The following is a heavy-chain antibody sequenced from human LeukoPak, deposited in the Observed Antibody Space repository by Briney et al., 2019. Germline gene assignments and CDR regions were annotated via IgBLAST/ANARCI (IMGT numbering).Heavy chain of an antibody. D-gene: IGHD6-13*01. CDR3: ARDSADSSSWYIGAFDI. V-gene: IGHV3-7*03. Sequence: GGSLRLSCAASGFTFSSYWMSWVRQAPGKGLGWVANIKQDGSEKYYVDSVKGRFTISRDNAKNSLYLQMNSLRAEDTAVYYCARDSADSSSWYIGAFDIWGQGTMVTVSS. J-gene: IGHJ3*02. CDR1: GFTFSSYW. CDR2: IKQDGSEK.